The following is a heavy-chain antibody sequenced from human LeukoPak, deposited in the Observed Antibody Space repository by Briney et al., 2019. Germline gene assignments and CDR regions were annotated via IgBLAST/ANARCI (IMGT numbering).Heavy chain of an antibody. CDR2: ISQSGST. J-gene: IGHJ3*02. CDR3: ARGGITGTDDAFDI. D-gene: IGHD1-20*01. V-gene: IGHV4-30-2*01. CDR1: GGSITSGHYY. Sequence: SETLSLTCTVSGGSITSGHYYWNWIRQPPGKGLELIGYISQSGSTSYNPSLKSRVTISVDRSKNQFSLKLTSVTAADTAVYYCARGGITGTDDAFDIWGQGTMVTVSS.